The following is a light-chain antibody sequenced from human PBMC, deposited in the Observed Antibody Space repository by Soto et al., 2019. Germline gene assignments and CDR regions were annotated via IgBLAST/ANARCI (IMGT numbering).Light chain of an antibody. CDR1: QSVNSD. V-gene: IGKV3D-15*01. J-gene: IGKJ1*01. Sequence: TVMTQSPATLSVSPGERATLSCRASQSVNSDLAWFQKKPGQAPRLLIYRASTRATGTPARFSGGGFGTEFTLTISSLQSEDFAVYYCQQHDNWPRTFGQGTKWIS. CDR2: RAS. CDR3: QQHDNWPRT.